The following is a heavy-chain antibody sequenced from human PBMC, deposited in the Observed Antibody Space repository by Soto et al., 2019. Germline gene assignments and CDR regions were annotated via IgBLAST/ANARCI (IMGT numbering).Heavy chain of an antibody. CDR3: ARDRPIAALYYYYYGMDV. Sequence: PGGSLRLSCAASGFTFSSYAMSWVRQAPGKGLEWVANIKQDGSEKYYVDSVKGRFTISRDNAKNSLYLQMNSLRAEDTAVYYCARDRPIAALYYYYYGMDVWGQGTTVTVSS. D-gene: IGHD6-13*01. CDR1: GFTFSSYA. J-gene: IGHJ6*02. CDR2: IKQDGSEK. V-gene: IGHV3-7*01.